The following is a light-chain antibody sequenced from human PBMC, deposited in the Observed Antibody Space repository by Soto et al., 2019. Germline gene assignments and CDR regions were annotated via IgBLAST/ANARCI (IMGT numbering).Light chain of an antibody. CDR2: EVS. V-gene: IGLV2-14*01. CDR3: SAYTISSTL. Sequence: QSALTQPASVSGSPGQSITISCTGTSSDIGGYNYVSWYQQHPGTAPKLMIYEVSNRPSGVSHRFSGSKSGNTASLTISGLQAEDEADYYCSAYTISSTLFGGGTKLTVL. CDR1: SSDIGGYNY. J-gene: IGLJ2*01.